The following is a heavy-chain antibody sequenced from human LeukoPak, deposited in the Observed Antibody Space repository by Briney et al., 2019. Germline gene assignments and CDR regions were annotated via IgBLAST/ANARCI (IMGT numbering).Heavy chain of an antibody. V-gene: IGHV4-34*01. CDR3: ARDYSNYPDAFDI. J-gene: IGHJ3*02. CDR2: IYYSGST. Sequence: SETLSLTCAVYGGSFSGYYWSWISQPPGKGLEWIGSIYYSGSTYYNPSLKSRVTISVDTSKNQFSLKLSSVTAADTAVYYCARDYSNYPDAFDIWGQGTMVTVSS. CDR1: GGSFSGYY. D-gene: IGHD4-11*01.